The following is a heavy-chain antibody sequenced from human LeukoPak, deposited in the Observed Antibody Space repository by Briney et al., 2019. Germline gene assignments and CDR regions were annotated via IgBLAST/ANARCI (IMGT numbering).Heavy chain of an antibody. CDR2: ISSSSSYI. J-gene: IGHJ4*02. Sequence: PGGSLRLSCAASGFTFSSYSMNRVRQAPGKGLEWVSSISSSSSYIYYANSVKGRFTISRDNAKNSLYLQMNSLRAEDTAVYYCASTLTMVRGLYDYWGQGTLVTVSS. CDR3: ASTLTMVRGLYDY. CDR1: GFTFSSYS. V-gene: IGHV3-21*01. D-gene: IGHD3-10*01.